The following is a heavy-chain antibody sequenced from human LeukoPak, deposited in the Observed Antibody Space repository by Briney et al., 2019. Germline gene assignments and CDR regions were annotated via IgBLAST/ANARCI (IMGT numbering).Heavy chain of an antibody. CDR1: GGSISSYY. V-gene: IGHV4-59*01. J-gene: IGHJ3*02. D-gene: IGHD3-22*01. CDR2: IYYSGST. CDR3: ARTLYYYDSSGYYPPDAFDI. Sequence: SETLSLTCTVSGGSISSYYWSWIRQPPGKGLEWIGYIYYSGSTNYNPSLKSRVTISVDTSKNQFSLKLSSVTAADTAVCYCARTLYYYDSSGYYPPDAFDIWGQGTMVTVSS.